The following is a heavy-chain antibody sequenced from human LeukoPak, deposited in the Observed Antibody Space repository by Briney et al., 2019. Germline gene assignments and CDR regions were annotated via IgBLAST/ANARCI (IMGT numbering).Heavy chain of an antibody. V-gene: IGHV4-39*07. Sequence: SETLSLTCTVSGGSLSSSSYYWGWVRQPPGRGLEWVGSIYYSGSTYYNPSRKSRVTVSVETSKNQFSLKLRSVTAAHTAVYYCARDLWAQGYGDYLNWFDPWGQGTLVTVSS. CDR2: IYYSGST. J-gene: IGHJ5*02. CDR3: ARDLWAQGYGDYLNWFDP. D-gene: IGHD4-17*01. CDR1: GGSLSSSSYY.